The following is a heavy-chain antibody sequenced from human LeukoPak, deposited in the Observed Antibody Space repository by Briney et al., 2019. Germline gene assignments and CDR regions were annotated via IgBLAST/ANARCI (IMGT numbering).Heavy chain of an antibody. V-gene: IGHV1-46*01. Sequence: ASVKVSCKAPGYTFTGYYIHWVRQAPGQGLEWMGIINPSGGSTSYAEKFQGRVTMTRDTSTSTVYMELSSLRSEDTAVYYCARVGRTSSFDPWGQGTLVTVSS. CDR1: GYTFTGYY. CDR3: ARVGRTSSFDP. D-gene: IGHD1-1*01. J-gene: IGHJ5*02. CDR2: INPSGGST.